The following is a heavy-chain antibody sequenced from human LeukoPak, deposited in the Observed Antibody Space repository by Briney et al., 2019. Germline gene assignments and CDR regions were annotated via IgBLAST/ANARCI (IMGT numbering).Heavy chain of an antibody. CDR1: GFTFSSYD. D-gene: IGHD4-17*01. CDR3: VRDRPDYGAERFDY. CDR2: IGTTGDT. Sequence: GGSLRLSCAASGFTFSSYDVHWVRQGTGKGLEWVSAIGTTGDTYYPGSVKGRFTISRENAKNSLYLQMNSLRAEDTAVYYCVRDRPDYGAERFDYWGQGTLLTVSS. V-gene: IGHV3-13*01. J-gene: IGHJ4*02.